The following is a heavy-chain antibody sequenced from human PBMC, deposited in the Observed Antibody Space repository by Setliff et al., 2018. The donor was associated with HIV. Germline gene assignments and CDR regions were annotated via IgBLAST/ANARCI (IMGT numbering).Heavy chain of an antibody. J-gene: IGHJ6*01. CDR1: GFTFRNYC. V-gene: IGHV3-48*01. CDR2: ISSSSSTI. D-gene: IGHD2-2*01. CDR3: AREDQLLSGHYYYNGMDV. Sequence: QPGGSLRLPCTVSGFTFRNYCMNCVRQAPRKGLERVSYISSSSSTIYYAYSGKGRFTISRDNAKNSLFLQMNSLRAEDTAVYYCAREDQLLSGHYYYNGMDVWGQGATVTVSS.